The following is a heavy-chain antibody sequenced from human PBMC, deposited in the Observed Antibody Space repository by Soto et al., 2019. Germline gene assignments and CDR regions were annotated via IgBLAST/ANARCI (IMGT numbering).Heavy chain of an antibody. CDR1: GFTFSHAW. CDR2: IKSRTDGGAI. J-gene: IGHJ6*02. CDR3: AWTDRWVIQNYYYHAMDV. D-gene: IGHD2-21*01. Sequence: EVQLVESGGGLVKPGGSLRLSCAASGFTFSHAWMNWVRQAPGKGLEWVGRIKSRTDGGAIDYTEPVKGRFTISRDDSKDTLYLQMNSLKAEDTAVYYCAWTDRWVIQNYYYHAMDVWGQGTTVTVSS. V-gene: IGHV3-15*07.